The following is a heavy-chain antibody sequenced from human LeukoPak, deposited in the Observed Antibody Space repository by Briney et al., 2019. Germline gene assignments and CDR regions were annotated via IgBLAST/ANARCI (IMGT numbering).Heavy chain of an antibody. CDR2: IYYSGST. J-gene: IGHJ4*02. D-gene: IGHD3-22*01. V-gene: IGHV4-59*01. Sequence: SETLSLTCTVSGGSISSYYLSWIRQPPGKGLEWIGDIYYSGSTNYNPSLKSRVTTSVDTSKNQFSLKLSSVTAADTAVYYCARLYYYDSSGYSSGDYWGQGTLVTVSS. CDR3: ARLYYYDSSGYSSGDY. CDR1: GGSISSYY.